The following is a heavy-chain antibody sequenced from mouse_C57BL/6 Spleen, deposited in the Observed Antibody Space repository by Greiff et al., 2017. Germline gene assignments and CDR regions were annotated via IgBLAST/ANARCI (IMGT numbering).Heavy chain of an antibody. Sequence: EVKLVESGGDLVKPGGSLKLSCAASGFTFSSYGMSWVRQTPDKRLEWVATISSGGSYTYYPDSVKGRFTISRDNAKNTLYLQVSSLTSEDTAMYYCASHSAGYGAYWGQGTLVTVSA. V-gene: IGHV5-6*01. D-gene: IGHD3-2*02. CDR2: ISSGGSYT. CDR1: GFTFSSYG. CDR3: ASHSAGYGAY. J-gene: IGHJ3*01.